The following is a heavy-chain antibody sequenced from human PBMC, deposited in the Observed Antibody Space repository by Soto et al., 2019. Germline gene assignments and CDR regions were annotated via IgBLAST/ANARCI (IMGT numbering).Heavy chain of an antibody. CDR1: GGSLSGYY. J-gene: IGHJ4*02. Sequence: PSETLSLTCAVYGGSLSGYYWSWIRQPPGKGLEWIGEINHSGSTNYNPSLKSRVTIPVDTSKNQFSLKLSSVTAADTAVYYCARALSSIRYIDWLGLDYWGQGTLVTVSS. CDR2: INHSGST. CDR3: ARALSSIRYIDWLGLDY. D-gene: IGHD3-9*01. V-gene: IGHV4-34*01.